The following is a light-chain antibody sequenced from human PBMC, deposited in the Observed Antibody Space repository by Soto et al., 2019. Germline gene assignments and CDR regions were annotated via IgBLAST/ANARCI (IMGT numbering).Light chain of an antibody. CDR2: EAT. Sequence: HSVLTQPASVSGSPGQSITISFTGTSNDVGGYDLVSWYQQHPGKAPKLMIYEATKRPSGVSDRFSGSRSGNTASLTISALQAEDEADYSCCSFAGGATFVFGGGTKLTVL. CDR3: CSFAGGATFV. V-gene: IGLV2-23*02. CDR1: SNDVGGYDL. J-gene: IGLJ2*01.